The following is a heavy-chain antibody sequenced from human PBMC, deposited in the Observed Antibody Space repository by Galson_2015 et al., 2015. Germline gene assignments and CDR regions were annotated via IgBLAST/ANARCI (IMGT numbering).Heavy chain of an antibody. V-gene: IGHV3-7*01. CDR3: ARLGGTTMIDF. CDR2: IKEDGSGK. D-gene: IGHD1-1*01. Sequence: SLRLSCAASGFIFSSHWMTWVRQAPGKGLECVANIKEDGSGKYYVDSVKGRFTISRDNTKKSLFLQMNSLRAEDTAVYYCARLGGTTMIDFWGQGTLVTVSS. CDR1: GFIFSSHW. J-gene: IGHJ4*02.